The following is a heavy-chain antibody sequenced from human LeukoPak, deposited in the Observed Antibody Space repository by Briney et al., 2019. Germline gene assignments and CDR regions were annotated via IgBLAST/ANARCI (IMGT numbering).Heavy chain of an antibody. J-gene: IGHJ4*02. CDR2: ISWNSGSI. V-gene: IGHV3-9*01. CDR3: AKDSYYYESSGPPNGFDY. CDR1: GFTFDDYA. Sequence: GGSLRLSCAASGFTFDDYAMHWVRQAPGKGLEWVSGISWNSGSIGYADSVKGRFTISRDNAKNSLYLQMNSLRAEDTAVYYCAKDSYYYESSGPPNGFDYWGQGTLVTVSS. D-gene: IGHD3-22*01.